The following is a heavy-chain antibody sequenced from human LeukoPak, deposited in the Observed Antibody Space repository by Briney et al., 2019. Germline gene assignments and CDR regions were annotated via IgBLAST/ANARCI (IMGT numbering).Heavy chain of an antibody. V-gene: IGHV3-30*04. CDR2: ISYDGSNK. Sequence: GGSLRLSCAASGFTFSSYAMHWVRQAPGKGLEWVAVISYDGSNKYYADSVKGRFTISRDNSKNTLYLQMNSLRAEDTAMYYCARDQYYYDSSGYPSYWGQGTLVTVSS. CDR3: ARDQYYYDSSGYPSY. J-gene: IGHJ4*02. D-gene: IGHD3-22*01. CDR1: GFTFSSYA.